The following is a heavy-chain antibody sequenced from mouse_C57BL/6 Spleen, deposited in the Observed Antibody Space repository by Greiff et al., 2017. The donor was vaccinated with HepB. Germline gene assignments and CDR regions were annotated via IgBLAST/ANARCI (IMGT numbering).Heavy chain of an antibody. V-gene: IGHV5-9-1*02. CDR3: TSTVVDSFYAMDY. CDR1: GFTFSSYA. D-gene: IGHD1-1*01. J-gene: IGHJ4*01. Sequence: EVHLVESGEGLVKPGGSLKLSCAASGFTFSSYAMSWVRQTPEKRLEWVAYISSGGDYIYYADTVKGRFTISRDNARNTLYLQMSSLKSEDTAMYYCTSTVVDSFYAMDYWGQGTSVTVSS. CDR2: ISSGGDYI.